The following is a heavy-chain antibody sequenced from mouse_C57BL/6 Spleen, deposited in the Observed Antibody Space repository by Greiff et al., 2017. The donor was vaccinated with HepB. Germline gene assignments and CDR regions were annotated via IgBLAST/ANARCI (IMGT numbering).Heavy chain of an antibody. V-gene: IGHV1-61*01. J-gene: IGHJ2*01. CDR3: AREGTTVFDY. Sequence: QVQLQQPGAELVRPGSSVKLSCKASGYTFTSYWMDWVKQRPGQGLEWIGNIYPSDSETHYNQKFKDKATLTVDKSSSTAYMQLSSLTSEDSAVYYCAREGTTVFDYWGQGTTLTVSS. CDR2: IYPSDSET. CDR1: GYTFTSYW. D-gene: IGHD1-1*01.